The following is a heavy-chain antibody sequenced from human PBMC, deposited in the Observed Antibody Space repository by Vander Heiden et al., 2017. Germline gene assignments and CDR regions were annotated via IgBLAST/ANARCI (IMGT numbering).Heavy chain of an antibody. CDR3: AAVHFGNCSGGSCYSGSDY. J-gene: IGHJ4*02. CDR2: IVVGSGNT. D-gene: IGHD2-15*01. V-gene: IGHV1-58*01. Sequence: SGPEVKKPGTSVKVSCKASGFTFTSSAVQWVRQARGQRLEWIGWIVVGSGNTNYAQKFQERVTITRDMSTSTAYMELSSLRSEDTAVYYCAAVHFGNCSGGSCYSGSDYWGQGTLVTVSS. CDR1: GFTFTSSA.